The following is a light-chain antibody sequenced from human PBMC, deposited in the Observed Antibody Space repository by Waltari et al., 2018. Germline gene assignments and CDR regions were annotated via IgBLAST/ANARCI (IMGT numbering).Light chain of an antibody. V-gene: IGKV1-39*01. J-gene: IGKJ3*01. CDR2: AAS. CDR3: QQSYTVPIT. Sequence: DIQMTQSPSSLSASVGHRVTITCRASQSVSSFLNWYQQKPGKAPQLLIYAASTLESGVPSRFSGSGSGTDFTLAISSLQLEDFATYYCQQSYTVPITFGPGTKVDIK. CDR1: QSVSSF.